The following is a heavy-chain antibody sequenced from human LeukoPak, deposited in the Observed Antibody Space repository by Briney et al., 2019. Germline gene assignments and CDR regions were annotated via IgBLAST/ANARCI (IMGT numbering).Heavy chain of an antibody. CDR3: AKRDSSGYSTSFFDY. D-gene: IGHD3-22*01. Sequence: GGPLRLSCAASGFIFSNYAMGWVRQAPGKGLEWVSAIGGSGGSAFYTDSVKGRFTISRDNSRNTLYLQMNSLRADDTAVYYCAKRDSSGYSTSFFDYWGQGTLVTASS. J-gene: IGHJ4*02. CDR2: IGGSGGSA. CDR1: GFIFSNYA. V-gene: IGHV3-23*01.